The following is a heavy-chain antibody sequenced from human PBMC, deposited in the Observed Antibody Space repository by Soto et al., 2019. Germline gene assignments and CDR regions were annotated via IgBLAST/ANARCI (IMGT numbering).Heavy chain of an antibody. V-gene: IGHV1-69*04. Sequence: SVKVSCKASGGTFSSYTISWVRQAPGQGLEWMGRIIPILGIANYAQKFQGRVTITADKSTSTAYMELSSLRSEDTAVYYCARDCGGDCNNWFDPWGQGTLVTVSS. J-gene: IGHJ5*02. CDR3: ARDCGGDCNNWFDP. CDR2: IIPILGIA. CDR1: GGTFSSYT. D-gene: IGHD2-21*02.